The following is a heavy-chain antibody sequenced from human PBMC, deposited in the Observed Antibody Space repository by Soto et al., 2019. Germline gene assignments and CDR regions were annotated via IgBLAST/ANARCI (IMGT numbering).Heavy chain of an antibody. Sequence: QVQLVQSGAEVKKPGASVKVSCKASGYTFTSYDISWVRQATGQGLEWMGWMDPNSGNTVYAQKFQGRVTMTRNTSITTAYTGPSRLSSENTAVYICARDKVVGATGNWGQATLVTVSS. J-gene: IGHJ4*02. V-gene: IGHV1-8*01. D-gene: IGHD1-1*01. CDR2: MDPNSGNT. CDR3: ARDKVVGATGN. CDR1: GYTFTSYD.